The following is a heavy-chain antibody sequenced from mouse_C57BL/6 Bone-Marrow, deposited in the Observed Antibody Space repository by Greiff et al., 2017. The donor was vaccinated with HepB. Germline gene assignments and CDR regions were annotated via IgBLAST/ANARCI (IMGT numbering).Heavy chain of an antibody. Sequence: EVQLQESGPVLVKPGASVKMSCKASGYTFTDYYMNWVKQSHGKSLEWIGVINPYNGGTSYNQKFKGKATLTVDKSSSTAYMELNSLTSEDSAVYYCARVAIYYDYGAVAYWGQGTLVTVSA. J-gene: IGHJ3*01. CDR3: ARVAIYYDYGAVAY. CDR1: GYTFTDYY. D-gene: IGHD2-4*01. CDR2: INPYNGGT. V-gene: IGHV1-19*01.